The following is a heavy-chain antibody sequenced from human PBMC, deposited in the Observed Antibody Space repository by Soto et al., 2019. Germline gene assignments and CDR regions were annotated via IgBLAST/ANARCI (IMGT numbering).Heavy chain of an antibody. V-gene: IGHV3-74*01. Sequence: EVQLVESGGGLVQPGGSLRLSCVASGFTFSSDWMHWVRQGAGKGLVWVSRINMDGSVTNYADSVKGRFTISRDNAKNTVYLQMNSLRVEDTAGYDGARVPRGVYGNDYWGQGALVTVSS. D-gene: IGHD2-8*02. CDR3: ARVPRGVYGNDY. CDR1: GFTFSSDW. J-gene: IGHJ4*02. CDR2: INMDGSVT.